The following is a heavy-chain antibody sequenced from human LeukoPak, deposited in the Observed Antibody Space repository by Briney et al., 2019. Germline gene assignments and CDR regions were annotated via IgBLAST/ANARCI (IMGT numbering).Heavy chain of an antibody. Sequence: PGGSLRLSCAASGFTFSSYSMNWVRQAPGKGLEWVSSISSSGSYIYYADSVKGRFTISRDNAKNSLYLQMNSLRAEDTAVYYCARDPQPLYGYKALNWFDPWGQGTLVTVSS. CDR1: GFTFSSYS. CDR2: ISSSGSYI. CDR3: ARDPQPLYGYKALNWFDP. V-gene: IGHV3-21*01. J-gene: IGHJ5*02. D-gene: IGHD5-24*01.